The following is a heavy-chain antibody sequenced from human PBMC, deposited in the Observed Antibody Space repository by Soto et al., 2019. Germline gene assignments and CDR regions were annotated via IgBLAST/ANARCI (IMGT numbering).Heavy chain of an antibody. CDR1: GGSFSGYY. J-gene: IGHJ5*02. CDR2: INHSGST. V-gene: IGHV4-34*01. D-gene: IGHD6-13*01. Sequence: SETLSLTCAVYGGSFSGYYWNWIRQPPGKGLEWIGEINHSGSTNYNPSLKSRVTISVDTSKNQFSLKLSSVTAADPAVYYCATAGREQLVRTQKWFDPWGHGNLVTVSS. CDR3: ATAGREQLVRTQKWFDP.